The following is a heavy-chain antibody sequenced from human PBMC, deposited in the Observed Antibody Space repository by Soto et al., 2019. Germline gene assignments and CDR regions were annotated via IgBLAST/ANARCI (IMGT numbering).Heavy chain of an antibody. CDR2: IYYSGNT. V-gene: IGHV4-59*01. CDR1: GGSISSYY. Sequence: KTSETLSLTCTVSGGSISSYYWSWIRQPPGKGLEWIGYIYYSGNTNYNPSLKSRVTISVDTSKNQFSLKLSSVTAADTAVYYCGRGEVDRYNWSYGIDYWGQGTLVTVSS. CDR3: GRGEVDRYNWSYGIDY. J-gene: IGHJ4*02. D-gene: IGHD1-7*01.